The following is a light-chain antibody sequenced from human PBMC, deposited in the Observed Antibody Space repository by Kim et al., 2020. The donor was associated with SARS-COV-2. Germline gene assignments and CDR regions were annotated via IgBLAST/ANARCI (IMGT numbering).Light chain of an antibody. Sequence: SGAPGQSARIPCGGDIVDRSVHWYQQKPGQAPVLLIYRENNRPSGIPERFSGSDSGNTATLTISGAQDGDEADYYCQVWDTRTVLFGGGTQLTVL. V-gene: IGLV3-9*02. CDR1: IVDRS. CDR3: QVWDTRTVL. CDR2: REN. J-gene: IGLJ2*01.